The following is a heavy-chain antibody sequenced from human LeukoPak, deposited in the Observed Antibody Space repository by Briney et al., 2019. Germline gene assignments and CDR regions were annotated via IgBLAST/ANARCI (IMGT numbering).Heavy chain of an antibody. CDR2: IYYSGSS. CDR1: GGSINNGGYY. V-gene: IGHV4-31*03. Sequence: KSSETLSLTCTVSGGSINNGGYYWSWIRQHPGKGLEWIGYIYYSGSSYYNPSLRSRVTISVDTSKNQFSLKLSSVTAADTAVYYCARDLMATTPWWGQGTLVTVSS. J-gene: IGHJ4*02. D-gene: IGHD5-24*01. CDR3: ARDLMATTPW.